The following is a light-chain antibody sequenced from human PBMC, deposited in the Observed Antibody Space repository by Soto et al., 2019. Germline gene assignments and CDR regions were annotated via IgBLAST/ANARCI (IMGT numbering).Light chain of an antibody. Sequence: EVVLTQSPGPLSLSPGERATLSCRASQSVSSNYVAWYQQIPGQTPRLLIYGASSRATGIPDRFSGSGSGTDFTLTISRLEPEDFAVYYCQQHGSSPWMFGQGTKVDIK. J-gene: IGKJ1*01. V-gene: IGKV3-20*01. CDR3: QQHGSSPWM. CDR2: GAS. CDR1: QSVSSNY.